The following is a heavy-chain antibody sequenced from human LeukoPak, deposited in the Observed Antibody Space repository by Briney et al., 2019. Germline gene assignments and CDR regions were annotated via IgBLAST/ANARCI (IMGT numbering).Heavy chain of an antibody. CDR3: ARVQGHPPNGLDV. D-gene: IGHD2-8*01. Sequence: GGSLRLSCAVSGFTFSGFWMSWSRQAPGKGLEWVASINSDGSEGYYADVVKGRFTISRDNAKNSLYLQINSLRAEDTAVYYCARVQGHPPNGLDVWGQGTMVTVSS. CDR2: INSDGSEG. V-gene: IGHV3-7*01. J-gene: IGHJ3*01. CDR1: GFTFSGFW.